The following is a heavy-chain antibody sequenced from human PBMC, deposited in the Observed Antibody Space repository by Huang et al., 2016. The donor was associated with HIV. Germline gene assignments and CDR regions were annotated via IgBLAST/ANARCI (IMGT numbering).Heavy chain of an antibody. CDR2: IYYSGTT. CDR1: GGSIDNRNSY. CDR3: ARRCDYDFWGGSSYYFGS. Sequence: QLQLQESGPGQVKPSETLSLTCTVSGGSIDNRNSYWGWSRQPPGKGLEWIGHIYYSGTTYYNPSLKSRVTISVDTSNNQFSLRLDSVTAADTAVYYCARRCDYDFWGGSSYYFGSWGQGTLVTVSS. V-gene: IGHV4-39*01. D-gene: IGHD3-3*01. J-gene: IGHJ4*02.